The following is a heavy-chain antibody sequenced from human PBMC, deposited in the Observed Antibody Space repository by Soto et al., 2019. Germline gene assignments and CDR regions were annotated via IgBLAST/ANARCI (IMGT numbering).Heavy chain of an antibody. J-gene: IGHJ4*02. Sequence: ASETLSLTCTVSGGSISSYYWSWIRQPPGKVLEWIGYIYYSGSTNYNPSLKSRVTISVDTSKNQFSLKLSSVTAADTAVYYCARAPRARARIAAHTYFDYRGQGTLVTVSS. CDR3: ARAPRARARIAAHTYFDY. CDR2: IYYSGST. D-gene: IGHD6-6*01. CDR1: GGSISSYY. V-gene: IGHV4-59*01.